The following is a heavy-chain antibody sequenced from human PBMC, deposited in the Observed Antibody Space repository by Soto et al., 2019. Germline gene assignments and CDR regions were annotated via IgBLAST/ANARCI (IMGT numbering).Heavy chain of an antibody. V-gene: IGHV1-18*01. Sequence: QVQLVQSGAEVKKPGASVKVSCKASGYTFTSYGISWVRQAPGQGLEWMGWISAYNGNTNYAQKLQGRVTMTTDTSTSTAYMELRSLRSDDTAVYYCARDFYSSGWWRYYYYYYGMDVWGQGTTVTVSS. CDR3: ARDFYSSGWWRYYYYYYGMDV. CDR1: GYTFTSYG. J-gene: IGHJ6*02. CDR2: ISAYNGNT. D-gene: IGHD6-19*01.